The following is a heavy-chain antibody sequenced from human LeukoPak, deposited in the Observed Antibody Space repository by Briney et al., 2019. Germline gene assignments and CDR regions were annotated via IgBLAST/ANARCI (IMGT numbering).Heavy chain of an antibody. Sequence: PGGSLRLSCAASGFTFSSYAMSWVRQAPGKGLEWVSAISGSGGSTYYADSVKGRFTISRDNSKNTLYLQMNSLRAEDTAVYYCAKAYCSGGSCYGIFDYWGQGTLVTVSS. CDR2: ISGSGGST. V-gene: IGHV3-23*01. D-gene: IGHD2-15*01. CDR1: GFTFSSYA. J-gene: IGHJ4*02. CDR3: AKAYCSGGSCYGIFDY.